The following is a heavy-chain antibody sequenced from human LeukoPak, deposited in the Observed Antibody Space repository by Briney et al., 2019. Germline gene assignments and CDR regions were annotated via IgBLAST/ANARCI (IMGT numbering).Heavy chain of an antibody. V-gene: IGHV4-4*02. CDR2: IYHSGST. CDR1: GFTFSSYAM. D-gene: IGHD3-10*01. Sequence: PGGSLRLSCAASGFTFSSYAMSWVRQPPGKGLEWIGEIYHSGSTNYNPSLKSRVTISVDKSKNQFSLKLSSVTAADTAVYYCARTHTMVRGVIIMDYWGQGTLVTVSS. J-gene: IGHJ4*02. CDR3: ARTHTMVRGVIIMDY.